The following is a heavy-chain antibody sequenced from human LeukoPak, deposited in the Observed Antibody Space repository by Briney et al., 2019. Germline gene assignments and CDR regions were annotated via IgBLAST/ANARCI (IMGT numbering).Heavy chain of an antibody. D-gene: IGHD3-16*01. V-gene: IGHV4-59*08. J-gene: IGHJ6*02. CDR1: GGSISSYY. CDR2: IYYSGST. Sequence: SETLSLTCTVSGGSISSYYWSWIRQRPGKGLEWIGYIYYSGSTNYNPSLKSRVTISVDTSKNQFSLKLSSVTAADTAVYYCARRAMGSYGMDVWGQGTTVTVSS. CDR3: ARRAMGSYGMDV.